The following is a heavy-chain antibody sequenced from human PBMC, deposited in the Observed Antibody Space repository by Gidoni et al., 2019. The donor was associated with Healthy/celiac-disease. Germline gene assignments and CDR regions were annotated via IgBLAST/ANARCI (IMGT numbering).Heavy chain of an antibody. CDR2: ISSSGSTI. J-gene: IGHJ5*02. V-gene: IGHV3-21*01. Sequence: EVQLVESGGGLVKPGGSLRLSCAASGFTFSSYSMNWVRQAPGKGLEWVSSISSSGSTIYYADSVKGRFTISRDNAKNSLYLQMNSLRAEDTAVYYCARDLGCSGGSCYLGWFDPWGQGTLVTVSS. CDR3: ARDLGCSGGSCYLGWFDP. D-gene: IGHD2-15*01. CDR1: GFTFSSYS.